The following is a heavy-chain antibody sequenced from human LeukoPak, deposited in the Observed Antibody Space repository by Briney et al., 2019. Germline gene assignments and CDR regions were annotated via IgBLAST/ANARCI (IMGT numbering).Heavy chain of an antibody. V-gene: IGHV3-7*02. J-gene: IGHJ4*02. CDR2: INEDGSEK. CDR1: GFTFSTHW. D-gene: IGHD3-22*01. CDR3: ARIYYDSSGYRLFDY. Sequence: GGCLRLSCAASGFTFSTHWMSWVRQAPGKGLEWVANINEDGSEKYYVDSVKGRFTISRDNAKNSLYLQMNSLRAEDTALYYCARIYYDSSGYRLFDYWGQGTLVTVSS.